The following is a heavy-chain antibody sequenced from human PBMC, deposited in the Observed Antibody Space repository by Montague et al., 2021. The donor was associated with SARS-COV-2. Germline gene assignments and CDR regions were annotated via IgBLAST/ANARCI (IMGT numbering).Heavy chain of an antibody. V-gene: IGHV4-34*01. Sequence: SETLSLTCAVYGGSFSGYYWSWIRQPPGKGLEWIGEINHSGSTNYNPSLKSRVTMSVDTSKKQFSLKVNSVTAADTAVYYCAKDGEALAWGTFDIWGQGTMVTVSS. J-gene: IGHJ3*02. D-gene: IGHD3-10*01. CDR2: INHSGST. CDR3: AKDGEALAWGTFDI. CDR1: GGSFSGYY.